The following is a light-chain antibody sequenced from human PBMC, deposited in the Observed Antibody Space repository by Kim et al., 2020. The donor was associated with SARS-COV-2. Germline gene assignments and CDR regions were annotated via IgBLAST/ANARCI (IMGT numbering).Light chain of an antibody. Sequence: DIVMTQSPDSLAVSLGERATINCKSSQSVLYSSNNKNYLAWYQQKAGQPPKLLIYWASTRKSGVPDRFSGSGSGTDFTLTVSSLQAEDVAVYYCQQYYSHPFTFGPGTKVDIK. J-gene: IGKJ3*01. CDR3: QQYYSHPFT. CDR2: WAS. V-gene: IGKV4-1*01. CDR1: QSVLYSSNNKNY.